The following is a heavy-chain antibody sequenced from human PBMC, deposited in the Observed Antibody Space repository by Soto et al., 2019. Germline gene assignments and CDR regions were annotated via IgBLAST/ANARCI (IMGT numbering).Heavy chain of an antibody. V-gene: IGHV1-18*01. CDR1: GYTFTSYG. D-gene: IGHD6-13*01. J-gene: IGHJ6*02. CDR3: AGVSNSWSIYYYGMDV. Sequence: GASVKVSCKASGYTFTSYGISWARQAPGQGLEWMGWISAYNGNTNYAQKLQGRVTMTTDTSTSTAYMELRSLRSDDTAVYYCAGVSNSWSIYYYGMDVWGQGTTVTVSS. CDR2: ISAYNGNT.